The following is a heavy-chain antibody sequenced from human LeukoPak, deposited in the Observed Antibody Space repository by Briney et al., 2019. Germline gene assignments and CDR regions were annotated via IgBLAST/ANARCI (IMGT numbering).Heavy chain of an antibody. CDR2: IKQDGSEK. J-gene: IGHJ6*03. CDR3: ARERPGGWLYYYYYYYMDA. V-gene: IGHV3-7*01. CDR1: GFTFSSYW. Sequence: GGSLRLSCAASGFTFSSYWMSWVRQAPGKGLEWVANIKQDGSEKYYVDSVKGRFTISRDNAKNSLYLQMNSLRAEDTAVYYCARERPGGWLYYYYYYYMDAWGKGTTVTVSS. D-gene: IGHD5-12*01.